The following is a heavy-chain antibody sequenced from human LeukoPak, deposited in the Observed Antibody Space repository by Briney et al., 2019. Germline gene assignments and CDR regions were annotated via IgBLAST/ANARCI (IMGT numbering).Heavy chain of an antibody. V-gene: IGHV4-61*02. J-gene: IGHJ4*02. D-gene: IGHD6-19*01. CDR1: GGSISSGRYY. Sequence: SETLSLTCTVSGGSISSGRYYWSWIRQPAGKGLEWIGRIYTSGSTNYNPSLKSRVTISVDTSKNQFSLKLSSVTAADTAVYYCARGRLAVAGLYYFDYWGQGTLVTVSS. CDR3: ARGRLAVAGLYYFDY. CDR2: IYTSGST.